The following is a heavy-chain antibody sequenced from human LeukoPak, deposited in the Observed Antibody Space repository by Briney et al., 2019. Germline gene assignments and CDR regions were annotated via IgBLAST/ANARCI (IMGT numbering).Heavy chain of an antibody. CDR2: ISARTGDT. CDR3: ARDNCSGGNCPGRLFH. D-gene: IGHD2-15*01. V-gene: IGHV1-18*01. Sequence: ASVKVSCKASGYTFSSYGISWVRQTPGQGLEWMAWISARTGDTSYAQHFQGRLSMRTDTSTGTVYMELRSLRSDDTAVYYCARDNCSGGNCPGRLFHWGQGTLVTVSS. J-gene: IGHJ4*02. CDR1: GYTFSSYG.